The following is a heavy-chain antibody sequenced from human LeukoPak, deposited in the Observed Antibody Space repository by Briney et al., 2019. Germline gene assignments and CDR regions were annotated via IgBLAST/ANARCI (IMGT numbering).Heavy chain of an antibody. CDR1: GGSISSGSYY. CDR2: IYTSGST. D-gene: IGHD3-22*01. V-gene: IGHV4-61*02. J-gene: IGHJ3*02. Sequence: SETLSLTCTVSGGSISSGSYYWSWIRQPAGKGLEWIGRIYTSGSTNYNPSLKSRVTITVDTSKNQFSLKLSSVTAADTAVYFCARGPYSYDSSGAFDIWGQGTMVTVSS. CDR3: ARGPYSYDSSGAFDI.